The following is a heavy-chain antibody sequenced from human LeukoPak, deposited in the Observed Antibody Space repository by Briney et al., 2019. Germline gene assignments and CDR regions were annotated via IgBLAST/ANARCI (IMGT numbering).Heavy chain of an antibody. CDR2: IIPIFGTA. Sequence: ASVKVSCKAFGGSFSSEAISWVRQAPGQGLEWMGGIIPIFGTANYAQKFQGRVTITTDESTSTAYMEVSNLRSEDTAVYYCGRKAGDCGGGSCYSIDYXXQGTXXTVS. CDR1: GGSFSSEA. D-gene: IGHD2-15*01. J-gene: IGHJ4*02. V-gene: IGHV1-69*05. CDR3: GRKAGDCGGGSCYSIDY.